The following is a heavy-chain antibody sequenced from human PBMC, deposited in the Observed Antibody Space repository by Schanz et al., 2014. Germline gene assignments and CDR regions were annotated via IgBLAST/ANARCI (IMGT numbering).Heavy chain of an antibody. CDR2: ISSSSSYI. V-gene: IGHV3-21*04. J-gene: IGHJ4*02. D-gene: IGHD6-19*01. CDR3: AKDHPSSGWPAFDV. CDR1: GFTFSTYY. Sequence: DVQLVDSGGGLVQPGGSLRLSCAASGFTFSTYYMNWVRQAPGKGLEWVSSISSSSSYISYADSVKGRFTISRDNAKNSLYLQMNSLRADDSAIYYCAKDHPSSGWPAFDVWGQGILVTVSS.